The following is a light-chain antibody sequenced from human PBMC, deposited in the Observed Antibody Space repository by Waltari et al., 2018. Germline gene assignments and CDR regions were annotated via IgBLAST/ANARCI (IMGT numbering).Light chain of an antibody. CDR3: QSADREDTYVV. V-gene: IGLV3-25*03. J-gene: IGLJ2*01. CDR1: ALPKQY. CDR2: KDR. Sequence: SYELTQPPSVSVSPGQTAGITCSGDALPKQYAYWYQQKPGQAPVLVIYKDRERPSGIPERFSGSSSGTTVTLTIRGVQAEDEADYYCQSADREDTYVVFGGGTKLTVL.